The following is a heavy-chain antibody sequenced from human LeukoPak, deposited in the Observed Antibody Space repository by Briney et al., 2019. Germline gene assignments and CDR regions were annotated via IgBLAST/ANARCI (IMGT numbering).Heavy chain of an antibody. Sequence: ASVKVSCKASGYTFTSCYPYWVRQAPGQGLEWMGVINPSGGSTTSAQKFQGRVTMTRDTSTSTVYMELRSLRSEDTAVYYCARGPGPADDGGGYCFDYWGQGTLVTVSS. CDR1: GYTFTSCY. CDR3: ARGPGPADDGGGYCFDY. D-gene: IGHD3-22*01. J-gene: IGHJ4*02. CDR2: INPSGGST. V-gene: IGHV1-46*01.